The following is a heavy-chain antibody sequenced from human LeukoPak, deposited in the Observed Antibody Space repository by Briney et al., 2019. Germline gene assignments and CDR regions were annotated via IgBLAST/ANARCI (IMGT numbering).Heavy chain of an antibody. D-gene: IGHD4-17*01. Sequence: GGSLRLSCAASGFTVSSNYMSWVRQAPGKGLEWVSVIYSGGSTYYADSVKGRFTISRDNSKNTLYLQMNSLRAEDTAVYYCARSVGDYSLLDDYWGQGTLVTVSS. V-gene: IGHV3-66*01. J-gene: IGHJ4*02. CDR2: IYSGGST. CDR1: GFTVSSNY. CDR3: ARSVGDYSLLDDY.